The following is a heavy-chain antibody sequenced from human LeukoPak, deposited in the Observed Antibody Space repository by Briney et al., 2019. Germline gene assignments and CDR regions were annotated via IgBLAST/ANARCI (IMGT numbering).Heavy chain of an antibody. J-gene: IGHJ5*02. V-gene: IGHV1-69*05. CDR1: GGTFSSYA. D-gene: IGHD1-26*01. Sequence: AASVKVSCKASGGTFSSYAISWVRQAPGQGLEWMGRIIPIFGTANYAQKFRGRVTITTDESTSTAYMELSSLRSEDTAVYYCARDSNSGSYFGYNWFDPWGQGTLVTVSS. CDR3: ARDSNSGSYFGYNWFDP. CDR2: IIPIFGTA.